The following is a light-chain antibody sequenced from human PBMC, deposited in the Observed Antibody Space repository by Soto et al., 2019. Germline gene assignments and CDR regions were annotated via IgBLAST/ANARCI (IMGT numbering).Light chain of an antibody. CDR1: SGSVSTIYY. Sequence: QTVVTQEPSFSVSPGGTVTLTCGLSSGSVSTIYYTSWYQQTPGQAPRTLIYSTSTRSSGVPDRFSGSILGNKAALTITGAQADDDSDYYCVLYMGSGISVFGTGTQLTVL. CDR2: STS. V-gene: IGLV8-61*01. J-gene: IGLJ1*01. CDR3: VLYMGSGISV.